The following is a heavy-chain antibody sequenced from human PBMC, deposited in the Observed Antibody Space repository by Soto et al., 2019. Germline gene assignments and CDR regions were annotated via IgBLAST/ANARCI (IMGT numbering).Heavy chain of an antibody. CDR3: TTLDSGYDPYNGFDP. D-gene: IGHD5-12*01. CDR1: GFTFSNAW. V-gene: IGHV3-15*07. Sequence: GGSLRLSCASSGFTFSNAWMNWVRQAPGKGLEWVGRIKSKTDGGTTDYAAPVKGRFTISRDDSKNTLYLQMNSLKTEDTAVYYCTTLDSGYDPYNGFDPWGQGTLVTVSS. CDR2: IKSKTDGGTT. J-gene: IGHJ5*02.